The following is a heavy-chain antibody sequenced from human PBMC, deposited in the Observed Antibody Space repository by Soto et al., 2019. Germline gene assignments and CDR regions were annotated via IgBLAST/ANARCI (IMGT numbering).Heavy chain of an antibody. CDR1: GGSFSGYY. J-gene: IGHJ4*02. V-gene: IGHV4-34*01. CDR3: AFTPRYFDWLPTPFHY. D-gene: IGHD3-9*01. CDR2: INHSGST. Sequence: QVQLQQWGAGLLKPSETLSLTCAVYGGSFSGYYWSWIRQPPGKGLEGFGEINHSGSTNYNPSLKTRVTISVGTSHNPFSLKLSSVTAADTAVYYCAFTPRYFDWLPTPFHYWGQGTLVTVSS.